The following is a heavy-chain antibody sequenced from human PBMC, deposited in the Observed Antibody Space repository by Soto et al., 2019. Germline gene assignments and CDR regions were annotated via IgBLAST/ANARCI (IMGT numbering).Heavy chain of an antibody. Sequence: EVQLMESGGGLVQPGGSLRLSCAASGFTFSSYSMNWVRQAPGKGLEWVSYISSSSSTIYYADSVKGRFTISRDNAKNSLYLQMNSLRDEDTAVYYCARNPAFQGGSSWYVGYYYGMDVWGQGTTVTVSS. J-gene: IGHJ6*02. CDR3: ARNPAFQGGSSWYVGYYYGMDV. V-gene: IGHV3-48*02. CDR1: GFTFSSYS. D-gene: IGHD6-13*01. CDR2: ISSSSSTI.